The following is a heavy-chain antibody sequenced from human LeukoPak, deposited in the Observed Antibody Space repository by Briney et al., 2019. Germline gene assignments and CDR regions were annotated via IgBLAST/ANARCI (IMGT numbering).Heavy chain of an antibody. V-gene: IGHV1-8*01. CDR2: MNPNSGNT. CDR1: GYTFTSYD. Sequence: ASVKVSCKASGYTFTSYDINWVRQATGQGLEWMGWMNPNSGNTGYAQKFQGRVTMTRNTSISAAYMELSSLRSEDTAVYYCARGPSTSRVFVYYYYGMDVWAKGPRSPSP. J-gene: IGHJ6*02. D-gene: IGHD6-13*01. CDR3: ARGPSTSRVFVYYYYGMDV.